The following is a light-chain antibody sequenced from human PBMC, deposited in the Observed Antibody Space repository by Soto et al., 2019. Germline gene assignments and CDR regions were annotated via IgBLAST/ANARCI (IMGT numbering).Light chain of an antibody. CDR3: QESRSALWGT. CDR1: QDIYNS. Sequence: DIQMTQSPSSLSASVGDRVTSTCQASQDIYNSLNWYQQKAGRAPAVLIYGASNLQGGVPLRFSGSGSGTDFTLTISGLQPEDSAAYYCQESRSALWGTCGQGTKVDIK. V-gene: IGKV1-39*01. J-gene: IGKJ1*01. CDR2: GAS.